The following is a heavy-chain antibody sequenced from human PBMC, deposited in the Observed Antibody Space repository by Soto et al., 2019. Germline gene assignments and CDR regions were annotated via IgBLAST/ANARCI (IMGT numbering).Heavy chain of an antibody. CDR2: ISGSSSTT. Sequence: RLSCAASGVTLNIYSMNWVRQAPGKGLEWVSYISGSSSTTYYADSVKGRFTISRDNAKNSLYLQMNSLRAEDTAVYYCATDKLGYCSDGRCYRPGYFENWGQGTPVTVSS. J-gene: IGHJ4*02. CDR3: ATDKLGYCSDGRCYRPGYFEN. CDR1: GVTLNIYS. D-gene: IGHD2-15*01. V-gene: IGHV3-48*01.